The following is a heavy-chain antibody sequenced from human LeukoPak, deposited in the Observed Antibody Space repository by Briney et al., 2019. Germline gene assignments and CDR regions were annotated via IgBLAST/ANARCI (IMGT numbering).Heavy chain of an antibody. J-gene: IGHJ5*02. D-gene: IGHD2-15*01. Sequence: GGSLRLSCAASGFTFSDYYMSWIRQAPGKGLEWVSYISSSSSYTNYADSVKGRFTISRDNAKNSLYLQMNSLRAEDTAVYYCARAPVVAATPGWFDPWGQGTLVTVSS. CDR1: GFTFSDYY. V-gene: IGHV3-11*05. CDR2: ISSSSSYT. CDR3: ARAPVVAATPGWFDP.